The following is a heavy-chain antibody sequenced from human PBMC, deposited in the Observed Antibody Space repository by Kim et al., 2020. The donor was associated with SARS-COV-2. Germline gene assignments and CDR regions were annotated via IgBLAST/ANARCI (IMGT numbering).Heavy chain of an antibody. CDR3: ARQGGGSGSFDAFDI. Sequence: PYFQGQVTISADKSIDTAYLQWSSLKASDTAMYYCARQGGGSGSFDAFDIWGQGTMVTVSS. J-gene: IGHJ3*02. V-gene: IGHV5-51*01. D-gene: IGHD3-10*01.